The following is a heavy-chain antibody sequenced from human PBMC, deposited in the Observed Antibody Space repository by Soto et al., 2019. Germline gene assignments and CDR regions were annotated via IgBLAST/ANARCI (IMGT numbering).Heavy chain of an antibody. CDR3: ARVKFGPSHIVVVTVKLAFDI. Sequence: SAPLSLTRAVYGGSFRCYSWTGIRQPLGEGLEWIGEINHSGSTNYNPSLKSRVTISAGTSKNQFSLKLSSVTAADTAVYYCARVKFGPSHIVVVTVKLAFDIWGQGTMVT. J-gene: IGHJ3*02. D-gene: IGHD2-21*02. CDR2: INHSGST. V-gene: IGHV4-34*01. CDR1: GGSFRCYS.